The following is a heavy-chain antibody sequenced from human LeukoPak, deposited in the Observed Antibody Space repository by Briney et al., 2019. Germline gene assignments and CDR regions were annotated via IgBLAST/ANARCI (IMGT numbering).Heavy chain of an antibody. V-gene: IGHV3-30-3*01. CDR2: ISYDGSNK. J-gene: IGHJ3*02. CDR3: ARESEAFDI. Sequence: GGSLRLSCAASGFTFSSYAMHWVRQAPGKGLEWVAVISYDGSNKYYADSVKGRFTISRDNSKNTLYLQMNSLRAEDAAVYYCARESEAFDIWGRGTMVTVSS. CDR1: GFTFSSYA.